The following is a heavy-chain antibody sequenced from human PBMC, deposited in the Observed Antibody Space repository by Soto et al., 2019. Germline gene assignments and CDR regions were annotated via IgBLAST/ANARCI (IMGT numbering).Heavy chain of an antibody. Sequence: SETLSLTCTVSGGSISSYYWSWIRQPPGKGLEWIGYIYYSGSTNYNPSLKSRVTISVDTSKNQFSLKLSSVTAADTAVYYCARDLGSGWYEQYFDYWGQGTLVTVSS. CDR3: ARDLGSGWYEQYFDY. J-gene: IGHJ4*02. D-gene: IGHD6-19*01. V-gene: IGHV4-59*01. CDR1: GGSISSYY. CDR2: IYYSGST.